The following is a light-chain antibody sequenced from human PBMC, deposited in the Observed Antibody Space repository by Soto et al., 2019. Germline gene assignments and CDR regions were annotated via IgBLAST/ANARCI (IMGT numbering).Light chain of an antibody. Sequence: DIQMTQSPSSLSASVGDRVTITCRASQTIYSNLNWYQQKPGKAPNLLIYAASSLESGVPARFSGSGSGTHFTLTSTGLQPEEFATYYCQQTYSSLPITFGQGTRLEIK. CDR2: AAS. CDR3: QQTYSSLPIT. V-gene: IGKV1-39*01. J-gene: IGKJ5*01. CDR1: QTIYSN.